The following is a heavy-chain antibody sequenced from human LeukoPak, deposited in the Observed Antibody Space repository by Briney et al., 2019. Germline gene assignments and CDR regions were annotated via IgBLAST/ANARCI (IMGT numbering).Heavy chain of an antibody. D-gene: IGHD3-3*01. CDR1: GFSFSSYA. J-gene: IGHJ6*03. V-gene: IGHV3-64*01. CDR2: ISSNGGST. Sequence: GGSLRLSCAAPGFSFSSYAMYWVRQAPRKGLEYVSAISSNGGSTYYANSVKGRFTISRDNSTNTLYLQMGGPRAEDTAVYYFSRDRGITIFVVVRYYTDVAGKGSTVTVYS. CDR3: SRDRGITIFVVVRYYTDV.